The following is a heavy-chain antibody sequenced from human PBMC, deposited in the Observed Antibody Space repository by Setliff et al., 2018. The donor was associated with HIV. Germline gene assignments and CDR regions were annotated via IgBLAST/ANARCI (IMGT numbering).Heavy chain of an antibody. CDR1: GYSFTNYW. CDR3: ASGRKKNYDLFSGYYRILGVDFDY. CDR2: ISPDDSDT. Sequence: HGESLKISCKGSGYSFTNYWIGWVRQMPGKGLEWMGIISPDDSDTRYSPSFQGQVTISADKSISTAYLQWSSLKASDTAMYYCASGRKKNYDLFSGYYRILGVDFDYWGQGTLVTVSS. D-gene: IGHD3-3*01. J-gene: IGHJ4*02. V-gene: IGHV5-51*01.